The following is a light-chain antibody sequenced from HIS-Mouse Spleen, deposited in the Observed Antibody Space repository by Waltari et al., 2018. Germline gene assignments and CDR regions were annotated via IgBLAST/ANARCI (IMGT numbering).Light chain of an antibody. J-gene: IGLJ3*02. CDR3: NSRDSSGNPWV. Sequence: SSEPTQDPAVSVALGQTVRITCQGDSLRSYYASWYQQKPGQAPVLVIYGKNNRPSGIPDRFSGSSSGNTASLTITGAQAEDEADYYCNSRDSSGNPWVFGGGTKLTVL. CDR1: SLRSYY. V-gene: IGLV3-19*01. CDR2: GKN.